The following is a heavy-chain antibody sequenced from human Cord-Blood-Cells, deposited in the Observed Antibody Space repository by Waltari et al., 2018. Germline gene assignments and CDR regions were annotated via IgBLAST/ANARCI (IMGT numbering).Heavy chain of an antibody. CDR2: IYYSGST. CDR1: GGSISSSSYY. J-gene: IGHJ3*02. Sequence: QLQLQESGPGLVKPSETLSLTCPVSGGSISSSSYYLGWIRQPPGNGLEWIGSIYYSGSTYYNPSLKRRVTISVDTAKNQFSLKLSSVTAADTAVYYCARFTEYYDFWSGYYDAFDIWGQGTMVTVSS. V-gene: IGHV4-39*01. D-gene: IGHD3-3*01. CDR3: ARFTEYYDFWSGYYDAFDI.